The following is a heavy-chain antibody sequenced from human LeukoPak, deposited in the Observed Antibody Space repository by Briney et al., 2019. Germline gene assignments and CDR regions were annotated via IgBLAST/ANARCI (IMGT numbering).Heavy chain of an antibody. CDR2: ISSSSSYI. CDR3: AREWGGDSSGYGLDAFDI. V-gene: IGHV3-21*01. Sequence: GGSLRLSCAASGFTFSSYSMNWVRQAPGKGLEWVSSISSSSSYIYYADSVKGRFTISRDNAKNSLYLQMNSLRAEDTAVYYCAREWGGDSSGYGLDAFDIWGQGTMVTVSS. D-gene: IGHD3-22*01. CDR1: GFTFSSYS. J-gene: IGHJ3*02.